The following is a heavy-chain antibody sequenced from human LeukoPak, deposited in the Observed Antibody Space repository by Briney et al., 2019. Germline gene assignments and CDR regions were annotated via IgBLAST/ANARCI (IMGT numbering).Heavy chain of an antibody. CDR2: INPNSGGT. D-gene: IGHD3-22*01. CDR1: GYTFTGYY. V-gene: IGHV1-2*02. CDR3: ARDLPEGSSGYALLSYES. J-gene: IGHJ4*02. Sequence: ASVKVSCKASGYTFTGYYMHWVRQAPGQGLEWMGWINPNSGGTNYAQKFQGRVTMTRDTSISTAYMELSRLRSDDTAVYYRARDLPEGSSGYALLSYESWGQGTLVTVSS.